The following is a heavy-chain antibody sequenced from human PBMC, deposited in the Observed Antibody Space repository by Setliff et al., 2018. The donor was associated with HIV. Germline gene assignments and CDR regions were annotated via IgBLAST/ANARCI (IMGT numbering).Heavy chain of an antibody. V-gene: IGHV3-72*01. Sequence: GGSLRLSCVVSGFTFSDHYMEWVRQAPGKALEWIGRIRNKANGYTTEYAASVKGRFTISRDVSKNLLYLQMNSLKTEDTAVYYCARGDLGYCTSTDCSLVDVWGKGTTVTVSS. CDR1: GFTFSDHY. D-gene: IGHD2-2*01. CDR2: IRNKANGYTT. J-gene: IGHJ6*04. CDR3: ARGDLGYCTSTDCSLVDV.